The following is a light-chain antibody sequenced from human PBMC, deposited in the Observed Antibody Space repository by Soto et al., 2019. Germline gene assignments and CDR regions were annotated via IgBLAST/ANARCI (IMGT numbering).Light chain of an antibody. CDR1: SSDVGSYNL. CDR3: CSYAGSSTHYV. Sequence: QSALTQPASVSGSPGQSITISCTGTSSDVGSYNLVSWYQQHPGKAPKLTIYEVSKRPSGVSNRFSGSKSGNTASLTISGLQAEDEADYYCCSYAGSSTHYVFGTGTKVTVL. J-gene: IGLJ1*01. V-gene: IGLV2-23*02. CDR2: EVS.